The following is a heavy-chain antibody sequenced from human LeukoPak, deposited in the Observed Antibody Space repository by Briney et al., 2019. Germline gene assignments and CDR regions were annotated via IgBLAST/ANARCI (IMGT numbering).Heavy chain of an antibody. CDR1: GGSISSYY. V-gene: IGHV4-59*01. CDR3: ARTTEGYCSSASCFGFSYSYYMDV. Sequence: SETLSLTCTVSGGSISSYYWSWIRQPPGKGLEWIGYIYYSGSTNYNPSLKSRVTISVDTSKNQFSLKLSSVIAADTAVYYCARTTEGYCSSASCFGFSYSYYMDVWGKGATVTISS. J-gene: IGHJ6*03. CDR2: IYYSGST. D-gene: IGHD2-2*01.